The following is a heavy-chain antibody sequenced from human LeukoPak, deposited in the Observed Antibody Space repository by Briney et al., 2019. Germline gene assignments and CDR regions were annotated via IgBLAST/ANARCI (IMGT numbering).Heavy chain of an antibody. CDR1: GFTFSDYA. J-gene: IGHJ3*01. CDR2: IGYDGSNK. Sequence: GRSLRLSCAASGFTFSDYAMHWVPQAPGKGLEWLAVIGYDGSNKYDADSVKGRFTISRDNSKNMMYLQMNSLRAEDTAVYYCARDRFMVRGVMVGTFDLWGQGTMVTVSS. V-gene: IGHV3-33*01. CDR3: ARDRFMVRGVMVGTFDL. D-gene: IGHD3-10*01.